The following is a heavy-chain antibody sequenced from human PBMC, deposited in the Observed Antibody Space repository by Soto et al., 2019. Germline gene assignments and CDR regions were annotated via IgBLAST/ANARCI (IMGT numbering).Heavy chain of an antibody. CDR1: GYTFTSYA. Sequence: GXSVKVSCKASGYTFTSYAMHWVRQAPGQRLEWMGWINAGNGNTKYSQKFHGRVTITRDTSASTAYMELSSLISEDTAVYYCARDPSYYGMDVWGQGTTVTVSS. CDR2: INAGNGNT. CDR3: ARDPSYYGMDV. J-gene: IGHJ6*02. V-gene: IGHV1-3*01.